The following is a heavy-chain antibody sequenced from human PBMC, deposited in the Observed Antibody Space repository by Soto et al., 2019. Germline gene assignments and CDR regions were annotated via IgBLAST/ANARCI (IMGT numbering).Heavy chain of an antibody. J-gene: IGHJ4*02. CDR2: LYWNDEK. CDR3: AQLMEGDYVGYFYY. CDR1: GFSLSTSGVS. V-gene: IGHV2-5*01. D-gene: IGHD4-17*01. Sequence: QITLKESGPALVKPTQTLTLTCAFSGFSLSTSGVSVGWIRQPPGKALEWLALLYWNDEKRYSPSLKTRLSINNETSENQVLLTMTNVDPVDTATYHCAQLMEGDYVGYFYYWGPGILVTVSS.